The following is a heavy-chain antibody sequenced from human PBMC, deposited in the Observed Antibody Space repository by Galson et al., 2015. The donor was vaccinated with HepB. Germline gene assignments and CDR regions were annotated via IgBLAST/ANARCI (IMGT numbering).Heavy chain of an antibody. CDR3: ARGLGGSMDV. Sequence: SETLSLTCAVYGGSFSGYYWSWIRQPPGKGLEWIGEINHSGSTNYNPSLKSRVTISVDTSKNQFSLKLSSVTAADTAVYYCARGLGGSMDVWGQGTTVTVSS. D-gene: IGHD1-26*01. CDR1: GGSFSGYY. V-gene: IGHV4-34*01. J-gene: IGHJ6*02. CDR2: INHSGST.